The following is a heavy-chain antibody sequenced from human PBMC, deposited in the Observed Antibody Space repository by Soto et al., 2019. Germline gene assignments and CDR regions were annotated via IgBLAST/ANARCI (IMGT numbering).Heavy chain of an antibody. J-gene: IGHJ6*02. V-gene: IGHV4-34*01. CDR3: ARVFHGYSGYAGYSAEYYYYGMDV. Sequence: QVQLQQWGAGLLKPSETLSLTCAVYGGSFSGYYWTWIRQPPGKGLEWIGEINHSGSTNYNPSLKCRVTISVDTSKNQFSVKLSSVTAADTAVYYCARVFHGYSGYAGYSAEYYYYGMDVWGQGTRVTVSS. CDR1: GGSFSGYY. D-gene: IGHD5-12*01. CDR2: INHSGST.